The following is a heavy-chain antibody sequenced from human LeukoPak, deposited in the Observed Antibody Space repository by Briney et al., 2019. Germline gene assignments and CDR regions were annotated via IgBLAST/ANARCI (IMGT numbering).Heavy chain of an antibody. CDR3: ASVWGGLRLGELSLSSDYYMDG. Sequence: PSETLSLTCTVSGGSISSSSYYWGWIRQPPGKGLEWIGSIYYSGSTYYNPSLKSRVTISVDTSKNQFSLKLSSVTAADTAVYYCASVWGGLRLGELSLSSDYYMDGRRKGTTVTISS. J-gene: IGHJ6*03. CDR1: GGSISSSSYY. CDR2: IYYSGST. V-gene: IGHV4-39*01. D-gene: IGHD3-16*02.